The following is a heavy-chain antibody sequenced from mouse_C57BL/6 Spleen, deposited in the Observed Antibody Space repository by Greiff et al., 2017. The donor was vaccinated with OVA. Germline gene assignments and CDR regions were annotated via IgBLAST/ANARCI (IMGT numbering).Heavy chain of an antibody. CDR1: GYTFTSYW. V-gene: IGHV1-7*01. CDR2: INPSSGYT. Sequence: QVQLQQSGAELAKPGASVKLSCKASGYTFTSYWMHWVKQRPGQGLEWIGYINPSSGYTKYNQKFKDKATLTADNSSSTAYMQLSSLTYEDSAVYYCARGQTYYYGAMDYWGQGTSVTVSS. D-gene: IGHD1-1*01. CDR3: ARGQTYYYGAMDY. J-gene: IGHJ4*01.